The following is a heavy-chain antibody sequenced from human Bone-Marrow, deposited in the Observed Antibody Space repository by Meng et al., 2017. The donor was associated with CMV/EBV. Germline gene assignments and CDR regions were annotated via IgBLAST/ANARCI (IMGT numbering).Heavy chain of an antibody. J-gene: IGHJ4*02. D-gene: IGHD2-2*01. V-gene: IGHV4-4*02. Sequence: GSLRLSCAVSGGSISSSNWWSWVRQPPGKGLEWIGEIYHSGSTNYNPSLKSRVTISVDKSKNQFSLKLSSVTAADTAVYYCARSLVRGVVPAATDGYWGQGTLVTVSS. CDR3: ARSLVRGVVPAATDGY. CDR2: IYHSGST. CDR1: GGSISSSNW.